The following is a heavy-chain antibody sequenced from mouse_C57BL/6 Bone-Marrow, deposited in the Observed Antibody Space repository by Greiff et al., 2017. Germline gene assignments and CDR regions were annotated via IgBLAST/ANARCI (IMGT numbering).Heavy chain of an antibody. J-gene: IGHJ1*03. Sequence: EVKLVESGGGLVQPGGSMKLSCAASGFTFSDAWMDWVRQSPEKGLEWVAEIRNKANNHATYYAESVKGRFNISRDDSKSSVYLQMNSLRAEDTGIYYCTSAGSNWYFDVWGTGTTVTVSS. D-gene: IGHD1-1*01. CDR2: IRNKANNHAT. V-gene: IGHV6-6*01. CDR1: GFTFSDAW. CDR3: TSAGSNWYFDV.